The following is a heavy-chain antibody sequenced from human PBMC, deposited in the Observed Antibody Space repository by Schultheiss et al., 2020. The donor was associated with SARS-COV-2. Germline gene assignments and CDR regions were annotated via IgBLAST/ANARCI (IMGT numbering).Heavy chain of an antibody. Sequence: GESLKISCAASGFTFSSYAMHWVRQAPGKGLEWVSSISSSSSYIYYADSVKGRFTISRDNAKNSLYLQMNSLRAEDTAVYYCANGGNSGWAWFDPWGQGTLVTVSS. CDR3: ANGGNSGWAWFDP. V-gene: IGHV3-21*01. CDR2: ISSSSSYI. CDR1: GFTFSSYA. J-gene: IGHJ5*02. D-gene: IGHD4-23*01.